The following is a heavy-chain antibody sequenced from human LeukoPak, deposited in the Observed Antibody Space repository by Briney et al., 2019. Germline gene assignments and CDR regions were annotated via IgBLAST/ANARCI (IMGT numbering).Heavy chain of an antibody. CDR2: ISRNSTYI. CDR1: GFTFSRYS. Sequence: KPGGSLRLSCAASGFTFSRYSMNWVRQAPGKGLEWVSSISRNSTYIYYADSLKGRFTVSRDNARNSLYLQVNSLRVEDTAVYYCARGDGAAAGMGDADVRGKGTTVTVSS. CDR3: ARGDGAAAGMGDADV. D-gene: IGHD6-13*01. J-gene: IGHJ6*04. V-gene: IGHV3-21*01.